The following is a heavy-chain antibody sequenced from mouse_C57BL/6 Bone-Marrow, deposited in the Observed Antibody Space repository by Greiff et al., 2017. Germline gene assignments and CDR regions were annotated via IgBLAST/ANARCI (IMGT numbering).Heavy chain of an antibody. CDR3: AREEGYYDY. Sequence: VQVVESGAELMKPGASVKLSCKATGCTFTGYWIEWVKQRPGHGLEWIGEILPGSGSTNDNEKFKGKATFTAATSSNTAYMQLSSLTTEDSAIYYCAREEGYYDYWGQGTTLTVSS. CDR1: GCTFTGYW. D-gene: IGHD2-3*01. V-gene: IGHV1-9*01. CDR2: ILPGSGST. J-gene: IGHJ2*01.